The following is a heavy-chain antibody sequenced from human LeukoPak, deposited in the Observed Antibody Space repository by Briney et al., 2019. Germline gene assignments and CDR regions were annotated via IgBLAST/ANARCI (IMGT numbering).Heavy chain of an antibody. CDR3: ARGNKDYGDHARGLSDY. CDR2: MNPNSGNT. J-gene: IGHJ4*02. D-gene: IGHD4-17*01. CDR1: GYTFTSFD. V-gene: IGHV1-8*01. Sequence: ASVKVSCKASGYTFTSFDINWVRQATGQGLEWMGWMNPNSGNTGYAQKFQGRVTMTRNTSITTAYMELSSLRSEDTAVYYCARGNKDYGDHARGLSDYWGQGTLVTVSS.